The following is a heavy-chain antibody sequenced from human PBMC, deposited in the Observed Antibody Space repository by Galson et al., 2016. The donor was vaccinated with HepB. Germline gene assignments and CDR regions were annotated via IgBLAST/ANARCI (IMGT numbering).Heavy chain of an antibody. J-gene: IGHJ5*02. CDR3: ARSRRCSGGDCYSFFRYNWFDP. D-gene: IGHD2-15*01. CDR1: GGSLRGYT. CDR2: INHGGST. Sequence: SETLSLTCVVYGGSLRGYTWSWIRQPPGKGLEWIGEINHGGSTNHNPSLKRRVTMSVDTSKNQFSLKLTSVTAADTAVYFCARSRRCSGGDCYSFFRYNWFDPWGQGTLVTVSS. V-gene: IGHV4-34*01.